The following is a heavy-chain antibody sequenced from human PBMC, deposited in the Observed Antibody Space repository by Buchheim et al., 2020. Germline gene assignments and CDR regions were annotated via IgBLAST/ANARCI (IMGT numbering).Heavy chain of an antibody. Sequence: QVQLQQWGAGLLKPSETLSLTCAVYGGSFSGYYWSWIRQPPGKGLEWIGEINHSGSTNYNPSLKSRVTISVDTAKNQFSLKLSSVTAADTAVHYCARGGYYYGSGSYYREIDYWGQGTL. D-gene: IGHD3-10*01. CDR2: INHSGST. CDR1: GGSFSGYY. CDR3: ARGGYYYGSGSYYREIDY. V-gene: IGHV4-34*01. J-gene: IGHJ4*02.